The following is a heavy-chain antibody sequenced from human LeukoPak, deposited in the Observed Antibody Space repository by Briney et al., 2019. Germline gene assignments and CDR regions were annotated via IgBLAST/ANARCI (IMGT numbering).Heavy chain of an antibody. CDR2: LSPYNANT. CDR1: GYTFNTYG. Sequence: GASVKVSCKASGYTFNTYGISWVRQAPGQGLEWMGWLSPYNANTNYAQKFQGRVTMTTDTSTNTAYMELRSLRSDDTAVYYCARAPYYDRSGERTYDYWGQGTLVTVSS. V-gene: IGHV1-18*01. D-gene: IGHD3-22*01. CDR3: ARAPYYDRSGERTYDY. J-gene: IGHJ4*02.